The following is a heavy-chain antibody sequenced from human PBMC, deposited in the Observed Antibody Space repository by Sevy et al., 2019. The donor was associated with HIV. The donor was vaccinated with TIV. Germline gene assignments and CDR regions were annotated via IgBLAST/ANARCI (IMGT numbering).Heavy chain of an antibody. CDR1: GYTLTQFS. J-gene: IGHJ4*02. Sequence: ASVKVSCKVSGYTLTQFSMHWVRQAPGKGLEWMTTFDPEDGDPEDGKTIYGQKFLGRVTMTEDTSTDIAYMELSSLRSDDTAVYYCATTKNYTVSSRYPFGYWGQGTLVSVSS. CDR2: FDPEDGDPEDGKT. CDR3: ATTKNYTVSSRYPFGY. V-gene: IGHV1-24*01. D-gene: IGHD3-22*01.